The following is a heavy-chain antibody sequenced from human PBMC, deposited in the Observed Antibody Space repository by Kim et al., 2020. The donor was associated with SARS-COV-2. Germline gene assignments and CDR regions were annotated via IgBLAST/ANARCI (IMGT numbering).Heavy chain of an antibody. CDR1: GYTFTGYY. CDR3: ARDQFANWGRDY. Sequence: ASVKVSCKASGYTFTGYYMHWVRQAPGQGLEWMGWITPNSGGTNYAQKFQGRVTMTRDTSISTAYMELSRLRSDDTAVYYCARDQFANWGRDYWGQGTLVTVSS. CDR2: ITPNSGGT. V-gene: IGHV1-2*02. D-gene: IGHD7-27*01. J-gene: IGHJ4*02.